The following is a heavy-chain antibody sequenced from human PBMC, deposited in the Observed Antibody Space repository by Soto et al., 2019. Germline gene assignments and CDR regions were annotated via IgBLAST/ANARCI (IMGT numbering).Heavy chain of an antibody. CDR1: VGNNSSSC. CDR2: IYYSGST. J-gene: IGHJ5*02. D-gene: IGHD3-3*01. Sequence: TVVVGNNSSSCWCRIHQTPGKGLEWIGYIYYSGSTNYNPSLKSRVTISVDTSKNQFSLRLSSVTAADMAVYYCARQRSAGRWFDHWGRGTLVTVSS. CDR3: ARQRSAGRWFDH. V-gene: IGHV4-59*08.